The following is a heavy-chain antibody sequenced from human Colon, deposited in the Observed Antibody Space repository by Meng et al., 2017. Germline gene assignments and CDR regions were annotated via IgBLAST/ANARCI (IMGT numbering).Heavy chain of an antibody. V-gene: IGHV6-1*01. J-gene: IGHJ5*02. CDR3: AREAAAGTENWFDP. CDR1: GDSGSSNSAS. D-gene: IGHD6-13*01. Sequence: QTLSLTPAISGDSGSSNSASCNWIRQSPSRCLQCLVRTYYMSKWYNDYVVSVKSRITNNTDTSKDQFSLQLNSVTPEDTAVYYCAREAAAGTENWFDPWGHGTLVTVSS. CDR2: TYYMSKWYN.